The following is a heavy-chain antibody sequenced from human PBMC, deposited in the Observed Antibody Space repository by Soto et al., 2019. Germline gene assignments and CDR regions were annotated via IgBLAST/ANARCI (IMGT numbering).Heavy chain of an antibody. D-gene: IGHD2-2*01. Sequence: QVQLVQSGAEVKKPGSSVKVSCKASGGTFSSYAISWVRQAPGQGLEWMGGIIPIFGTANYAQKFQGRVTITADKSTSTAYMELSSLRSEDTAVYYCARDEGDIVVVPAATRDYYYYGMDVWGQGTTVTVSS. CDR2: IIPIFGTA. J-gene: IGHJ6*02. CDR1: GGTFSSYA. CDR3: ARDEGDIVVVPAATRDYYYYGMDV. V-gene: IGHV1-69*06.